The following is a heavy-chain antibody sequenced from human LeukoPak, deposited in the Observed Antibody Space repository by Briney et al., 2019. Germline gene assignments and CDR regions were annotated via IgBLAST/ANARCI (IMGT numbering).Heavy chain of an antibody. J-gene: IGHJ3*02. CDR1: GYSFTSYA. Sequence: ASVKVSCKATGYSFTSYAIHWVRQAPGQRLEWMGWINAGNGNTKYSQKFQGRVTITRDTSASTAYMELSSLRSEDTAVYYCARGDYYDSSGYYDLRSAFDIWGQGTMVTVSS. CDR3: ARGDYYDSSGYYDLRSAFDI. CDR2: INAGNGNT. V-gene: IGHV1-3*01. D-gene: IGHD3-22*01.